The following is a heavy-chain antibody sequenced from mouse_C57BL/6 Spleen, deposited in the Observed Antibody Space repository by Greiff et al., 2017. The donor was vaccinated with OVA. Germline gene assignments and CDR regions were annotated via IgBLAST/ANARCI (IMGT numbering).Heavy chain of an antibody. D-gene: IGHD2-1*01. J-gene: IGHJ3*01. Sequence: VQLQQPGAELVKPGASVKLSCKASGYTFTSYWMQWVKQRPGQGLEWIGAIDPSDSYTNYNQKFKGKATLTVDTSSSTAYMQLSSLTSEDSAVYYCARKDYGNYDWLAYWGQGTLVTVSA. CDR2: IDPSDSYT. V-gene: IGHV1-50*01. CDR3: ARKDYGNYDWLAY. CDR1: GYTFTSYW.